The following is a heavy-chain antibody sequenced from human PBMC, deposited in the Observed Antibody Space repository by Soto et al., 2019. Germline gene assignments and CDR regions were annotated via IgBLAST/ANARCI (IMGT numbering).Heavy chain of an antibody. D-gene: IGHD3-10*01. J-gene: IGHJ4*02. V-gene: IGHV3-23*01. CDR2: IGGSGHT. CDR3: AKGDGPGRLNEKDY. Sequence: GGSLRLSCAASGFTFNDYAMRGVGQARGKGLKWGAGIGGSGHTCDADSVKRRFTLTRDASKNTSYLQMSSLRVEDTAVYYCAKGDGPGRLNEKDYWGQGTLVTVSS. CDR1: GFTFNDYA.